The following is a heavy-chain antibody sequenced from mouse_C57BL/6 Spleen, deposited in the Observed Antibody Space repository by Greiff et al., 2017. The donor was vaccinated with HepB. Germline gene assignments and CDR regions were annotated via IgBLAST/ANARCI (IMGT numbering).Heavy chain of an antibody. CDR3: ARRGTGTGYFDV. V-gene: IGHV1-64*01. Sequence: QVQLQQPGAELVKPGASVKLSCKASGYTFTSYWMHWVKQRPGQGLEWIGVIHPNSGSTNYNEKFKSKATLTVDKSSSTAYMQLSSLTSEDSAVYYCARRGTGTGYFDVWGTGTTVTVSS. CDR2: IHPNSGST. D-gene: IGHD4-1*01. J-gene: IGHJ1*03. CDR1: GYTFTSYW.